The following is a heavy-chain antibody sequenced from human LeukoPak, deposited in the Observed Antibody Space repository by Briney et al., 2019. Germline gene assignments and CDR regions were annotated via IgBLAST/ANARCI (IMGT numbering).Heavy chain of an antibody. J-gene: IGHJ4*02. CDR2: ISSSSSTI. CDR1: GFTFGSYS. Sequence: GGSLRLSCAASGFTFGSYSMNWVRQAPGKGLEWVSYISSSSSTIYYADSVKGRFTISRDNAKNTLYLQMNSLRAEDTAVYYCASQWELPPTPIDYWGQGTLVTVSS. D-gene: IGHD1-26*01. V-gene: IGHV3-48*01. CDR3: ASQWELPPTPIDY.